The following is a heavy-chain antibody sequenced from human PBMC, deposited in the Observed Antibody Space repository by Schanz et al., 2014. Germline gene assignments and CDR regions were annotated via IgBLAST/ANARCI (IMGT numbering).Heavy chain of an antibody. CDR2: MNESHSTI. CDR3: ARPALWCGDNCFDP. J-gene: IGHJ5*02. V-gene: IGHV3-23*01. Sequence: EVQLLESGGGLVEPGGSLRLSCAASGFSFSSYAMGWVRQARGKGLEWVSAMNESHSTIYYADSVRGRFTISRDNAENTLYLQMNSLRAEDTAVYYCARPALWCGDNCFDPWGQGTLVNVSS. CDR1: GFSFSSYA. D-gene: IGHD3-10*01.